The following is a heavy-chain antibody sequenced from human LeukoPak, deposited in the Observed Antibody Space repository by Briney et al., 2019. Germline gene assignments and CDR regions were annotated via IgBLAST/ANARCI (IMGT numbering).Heavy chain of an antibody. CDR1: GFTFSSYA. CDR3: AKVAAYLPTLKRGVTNSDY. Sequence: PGGSLRLSCAASGFTFSSYAMSWVRQAPGKGLEWVSAISGSGGSTYYADSVKGRFTISRDNSKNTLYLQMNSLRAEDTAVYYCAKVAAYLPTLKRGVTNSDYWGQGTLVTVSS. V-gene: IGHV3-23*01. CDR2: ISGSGGST. J-gene: IGHJ4*02. D-gene: IGHD3-10*01.